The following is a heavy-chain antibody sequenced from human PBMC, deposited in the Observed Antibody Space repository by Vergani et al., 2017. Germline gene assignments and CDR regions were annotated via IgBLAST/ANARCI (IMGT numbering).Heavy chain of an antibody. CDR2: ISSSSSYI. J-gene: IGHJ4*02. D-gene: IGHD3-9*01. CDR1: GFTFSSYS. CDR3: AVDPQYFDWLLSVDDGGGS. V-gene: IGHV3-21*01. Sequence: EVQLVESGGGLVKPGGSLRLSCAASGFTFSSYSMNWVRQAPGKGLEWVSSISSSSSYIYYADSVKGRFTISRDNAKNSLYLQMNSLRAEDTAVYYCAVDPQYFDWLLSVDDGGGSWGQGTLVSVSS.